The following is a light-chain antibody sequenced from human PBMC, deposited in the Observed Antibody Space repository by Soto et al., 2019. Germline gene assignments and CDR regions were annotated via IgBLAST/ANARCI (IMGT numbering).Light chain of an antibody. CDR3: QHYNNYPLT. Sequence: DIPMTQSPSSLSASVGDRVTITCRASQGISTYLAWFQQKPGKAPKSLIYAASSLHSGVPSKFSGSGSGTDFTLTISSLQPEDVATYYCQHYNNYPLTFGGGTKVEIK. J-gene: IGKJ4*01. CDR1: QGISTY. V-gene: IGKV1-16*02. CDR2: AAS.